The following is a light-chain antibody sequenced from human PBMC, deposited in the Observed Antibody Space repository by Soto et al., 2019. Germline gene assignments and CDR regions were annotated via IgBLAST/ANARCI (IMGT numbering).Light chain of an antibody. J-gene: IGKJ4*01. CDR2: HAS. CDR3: QQYGDSLLT. V-gene: IGKV3-20*01. CDR1: QSISSSH. Sequence: ENVLTQSPGTLSLSPGERATRACRASQSISSSHLAWYQQKPGQTPRLLIYHASNRATGIPDRFSGSGSGTDFTLTISRLEPEDFAVYYCQQYGDSLLTFGGGTKVEIK.